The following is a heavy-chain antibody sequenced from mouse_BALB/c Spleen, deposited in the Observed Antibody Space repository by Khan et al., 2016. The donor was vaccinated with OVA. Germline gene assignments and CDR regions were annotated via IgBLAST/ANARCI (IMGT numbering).Heavy chain of an antibody. CDR2: ISSGGSFT. D-gene: IGHD1-1*01. CDR3: TRHRGYYGSNHYFDY. CDR1: GFSFSTYS. J-gene: IGHJ2*01. Sequence: EVELVESGGDLVRPGGSLKLSCAASGFSFSTYSMSWVRQTPEKRLEWVATISSGGSFTYYPDSVKGRFTISRDNAKNSLYLQMSSLKSEDAAMYYCTRHRGYYGSNHYFDYWGQGTTLTVSS. V-gene: IGHV5-6-4*01.